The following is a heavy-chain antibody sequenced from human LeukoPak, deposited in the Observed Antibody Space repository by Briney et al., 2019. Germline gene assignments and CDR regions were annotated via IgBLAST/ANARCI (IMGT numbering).Heavy chain of an antibody. Sequence: GGTLRLSCAASGFTFSSSAMSWVRQAPGKGLEWVSVIGDSGEITYYADSVKGRFTISRDNSKNTLYLQMNSLRAEDTAIYYCAKRRERTCDYWGQGTLVTVSS. V-gene: IGHV3-23*01. CDR3: AKRRERTCDY. CDR1: GFTFSSSA. J-gene: IGHJ4*02. CDR2: IGDSGEIT. D-gene: IGHD1-1*01.